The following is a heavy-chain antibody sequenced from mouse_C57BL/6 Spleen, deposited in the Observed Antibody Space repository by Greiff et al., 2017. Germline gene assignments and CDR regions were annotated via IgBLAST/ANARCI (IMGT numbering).Heavy chain of an antibody. D-gene: IGHD1-1*01. Sequence: EVKVEESGPGLVKPSQSLSLTCSVTGYSITSGYYWNWIRQFPGNKREWMGYISYDGSNNYNPSLKNRISITRDTSKNQFFLKLKSVTTEDTATYYCARDYGSWFAYWGQGTLVTVSA. CDR2: ISYDGSN. J-gene: IGHJ3*01. CDR3: ARDYGSWFAY. CDR1: GYSITSGYY. V-gene: IGHV3-6*01.